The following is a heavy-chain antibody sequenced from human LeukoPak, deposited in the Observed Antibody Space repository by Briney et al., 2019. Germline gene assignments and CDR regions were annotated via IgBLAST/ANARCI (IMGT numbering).Heavy chain of an antibody. V-gene: IGHV3-30*04. CDR2: ISYDGTDK. CDR3: ARGVGGIMITFGGVY. Sequence: GGSLRLSCAASGFTFTTFPMHWVRQPPGKGLEWVAVISYDGTDKYYADSVKGRFTISRDNSKSTLYLQMDSLRAEDTAVYYCARGVGGIMITFGGVYWGQGTLVTVSS. CDR1: GFTFTTFP. D-gene: IGHD3-16*01. J-gene: IGHJ4*02.